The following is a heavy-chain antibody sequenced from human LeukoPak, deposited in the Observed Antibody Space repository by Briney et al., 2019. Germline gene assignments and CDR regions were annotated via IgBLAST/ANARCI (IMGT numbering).Heavy chain of an antibody. V-gene: IGHV4-39*01. D-gene: IGHD3-10*01. J-gene: IGHJ4*02. CDR3: ASAYYYGSGSSDY. CDR1: GGSISSSSYY. Sequence: SETLSLTCTVSGGSISSSSYYWGWIRQPPGKGLEWIGSIYYSGSTYYNPSLKSRVTISVDTSKNQFSLKLSSVTAADTAVYYCASAYYYGSGSSDYWGQGTLVTVSS. CDR2: IYYSGST.